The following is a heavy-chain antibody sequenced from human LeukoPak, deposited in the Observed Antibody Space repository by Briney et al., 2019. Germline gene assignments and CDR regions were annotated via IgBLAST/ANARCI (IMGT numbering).Heavy chain of an antibody. Sequence: GGSLRLSCTASGFTFSTYAMSWVRQAPGKGLEWVSGISSGGGRTDYADSVKGRFTISRDNYKNTLYLQMDSLRDEDTAVYYCAKFVWTASGSGYWGQGTLVTVSS. D-gene: IGHD6-13*01. CDR1: GFTFSTYA. CDR2: ISSGGGRT. J-gene: IGHJ4*02. V-gene: IGHV3-23*01. CDR3: AKFVWTASGSGY.